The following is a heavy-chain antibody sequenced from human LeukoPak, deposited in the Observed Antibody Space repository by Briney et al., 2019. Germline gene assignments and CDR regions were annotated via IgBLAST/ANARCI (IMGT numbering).Heavy chain of an antibody. V-gene: IGHV4-61*02. CDR3: ATTYYDFWSGYSLGWFDP. CDR1: GGSISSGSYY. D-gene: IGHD3-3*01. J-gene: IGHJ5*02. CDR2: IYTSGST. Sequence: SETLSLTCTVSGGSISSGSYYWSWIRQPAGKGLERIGRIYTSGSTNYNPSLKSRVTISVDTSKNQFSLKLSSVTAADTAVYYCATTYYDFWSGYSLGWFDPWGQGTLVTVSS.